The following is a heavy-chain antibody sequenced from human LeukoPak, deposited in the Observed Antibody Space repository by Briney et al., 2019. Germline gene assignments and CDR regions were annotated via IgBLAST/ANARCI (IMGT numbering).Heavy chain of an antibody. CDR2: IYTSGST. Sequence: SETLSLTCTVSGGSISSYYWSWIRQPAGKGLEWSGRIYTSGSTNYNPSLKSQVTLSVDTSKHQISLNLTSVTAADTAVYYYARSRCYNCAFDIWGQGTMVTVSS. D-gene: IGHD2-2*02. CDR3: ARSRCYNCAFDI. V-gene: IGHV4-4*07. CDR1: GGSISSYY. J-gene: IGHJ3*02.